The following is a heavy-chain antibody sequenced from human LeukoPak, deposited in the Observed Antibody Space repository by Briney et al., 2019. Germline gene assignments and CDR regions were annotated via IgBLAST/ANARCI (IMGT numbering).Heavy chain of an antibody. Sequence: ASVKVSCKASGYTFTGYYMHWVRQAPGQGLEWMGWINPNSGGTNYAQKFQGRVTMTRDTSISTAYMELSRLRSDDTAVYYCARAGRHDIWTGYYIHFDYWGQGTLVTVSS. CDR2: INPNSGGT. V-gene: IGHV1-2*02. CDR3: ARAGRHDIWTGYYIHFDY. CDR1: GYTFTGYY. J-gene: IGHJ4*02. D-gene: IGHD3-9*01.